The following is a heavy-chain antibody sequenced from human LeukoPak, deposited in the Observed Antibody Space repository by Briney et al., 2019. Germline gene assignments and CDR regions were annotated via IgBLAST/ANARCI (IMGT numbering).Heavy chain of an antibody. CDR3: AKRGVVIRVILVGFHKEAYYFDS. Sequence: GGSLRLSCAVSGLTLSNYGMSWVRQAPGKGLEWVAGISGSGGSTYYADSVKGRFAISRDNPKNTLYLQMNSLRAEDTAVYFCAKRGVVIRVILVGFHKEAYYFDSWGQGALVTVSS. D-gene: IGHD3-10*01. J-gene: IGHJ4*02. CDR1: GLTLSNYG. V-gene: IGHV3-23*01. CDR2: ISGSGGST.